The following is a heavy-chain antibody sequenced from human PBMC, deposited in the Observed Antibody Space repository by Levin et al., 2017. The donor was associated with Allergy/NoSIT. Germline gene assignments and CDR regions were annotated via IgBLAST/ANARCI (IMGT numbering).Heavy chain of an antibody. V-gene: IGHV4-59*01. CDR3: ARAENTAMVIDAFDI. D-gene: IGHD5-18*01. Sequence: SETLSLTCTVSGGSISSYYWSWIRQPPGKGLEWIGYIYYSGSTNYNPSLKSRVTISVDTSKNQFSLKLSSVTAADTAVYYCARAENTAMVIDAFDIWGQGTMVTVSS. CDR1: GGSISSYY. J-gene: IGHJ3*02. CDR2: IYYSGST.